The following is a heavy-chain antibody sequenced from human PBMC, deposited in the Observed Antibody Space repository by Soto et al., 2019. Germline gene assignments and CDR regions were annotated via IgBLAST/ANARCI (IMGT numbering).Heavy chain of an antibody. V-gene: IGHV3-30*18. CDR2: ISYDGSNK. CDR1: GFTFSSYA. CDR3: AKDLLGYGGNAESGPFAY. J-gene: IGHJ4*02. D-gene: IGHD4-17*01. Sequence: QVQLVESGGGVVPPGRSLRLSCAASGFTFSSYAMHWVRQAPGKGLEWVAVISYDGSNKYYAHSVKGRFTISRDTSKNTLSLQMNSLRAEDTAVYYCAKDLLGYGGNAESGPFAYWGQGTLVTVSS.